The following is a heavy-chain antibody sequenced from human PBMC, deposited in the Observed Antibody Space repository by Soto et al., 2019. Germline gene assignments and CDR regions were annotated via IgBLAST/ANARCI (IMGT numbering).Heavy chain of an antibody. J-gene: IGHJ1*01. D-gene: IGHD4-17*01. V-gene: IGHV4-59*08. CDR1: GGSISSYY. CDR3: ARQGALYGFQH. CDR2: IYYSGST. Sequence: PSETLSLTCTVSGGSISSYYWSWIRQPPGKGLEWIGYIYYSGSTNYNPSLKSRVTISVDTSKNQFSLKLSSVTAADTAMYYCARQGALYGFQHWGQGTLVTVSS.